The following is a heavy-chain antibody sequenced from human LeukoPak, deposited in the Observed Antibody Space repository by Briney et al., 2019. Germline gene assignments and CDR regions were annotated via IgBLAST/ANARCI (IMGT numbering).Heavy chain of an antibody. D-gene: IGHD1-1*01. Sequence: GGSLRLSCEVSGFTFTDYWMNWVRQAPGKGPEWVASIRQDGSEKTYVDSVKGRFTISRDNTKNSLSLQLNGLRAEDTAVYYCARGDDFSGDHWGQGTLVTVSS. CDR1: GFTFTDYW. CDR2: IRQDGSEK. J-gene: IGHJ4*02. CDR3: ARGDDFSGDH. V-gene: IGHV3-7*04.